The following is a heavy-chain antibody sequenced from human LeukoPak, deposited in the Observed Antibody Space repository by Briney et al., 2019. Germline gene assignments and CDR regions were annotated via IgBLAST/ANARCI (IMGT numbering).Heavy chain of an antibody. Sequence: GGSLRLSCAASGFTFSSYAMHWVRQAPGKGLEWVAVISYDGSNKYYADSVKGRFTISRDNSKNTLYLQMNSLRAEDTAVYYCARRGSRLLEGLDWFDPWGQGTLVTVSS. V-gene: IGHV3-30-3*01. CDR3: ARRGSRLLEGLDWFDP. CDR2: ISYDGSNK. D-gene: IGHD3-3*01. J-gene: IGHJ5*02. CDR1: GFTFSSYA.